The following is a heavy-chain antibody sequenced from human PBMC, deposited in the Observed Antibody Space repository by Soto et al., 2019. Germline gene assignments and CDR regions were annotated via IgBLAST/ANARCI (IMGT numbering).Heavy chain of an antibody. V-gene: IGHV3-33*01. CDR2: IWYDGSNK. CDR1: GFTFSSYG. Sequence: QVQLVESGGGVVQPGRSLRLSCAASGFTFSSYGMHWVRQAPGKGLEWVAVIWYDGSNKYYADSVKGRFTISRDNSKNTLYLQMNSLRAEDTAVYYCARDGTLYSRGWYLGYWGQGTLVTVSS. CDR3: ARDGTLYSRGWYLGY. D-gene: IGHD6-19*01. J-gene: IGHJ4*02.